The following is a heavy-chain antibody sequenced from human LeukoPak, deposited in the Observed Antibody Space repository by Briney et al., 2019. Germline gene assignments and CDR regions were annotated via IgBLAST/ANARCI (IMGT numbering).Heavy chain of an antibody. CDR2: ISSSGSTI. Sequence: PGGSLRLSCAASGFTFSSYEMNWVRQAPGKGLGWVSYISSSGSTIYYADSVKGRFTISRDNAKNSLYLQMNSLRAEDTAVYYCARDGGGYCSGGSCPPENWFDPWGQGTLVTVSS. V-gene: IGHV3-48*03. D-gene: IGHD2-15*01. J-gene: IGHJ5*02. CDR1: GFTFSSYE. CDR3: ARDGGGYCSGGSCPPENWFDP.